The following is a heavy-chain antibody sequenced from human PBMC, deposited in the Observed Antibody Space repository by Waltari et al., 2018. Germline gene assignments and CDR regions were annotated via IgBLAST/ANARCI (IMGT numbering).Heavy chain of an antibody. D-gene: IGHD4-4*01. J-gene: IGHJ4*02. CDR1: DGSISSTSYY. CDR2: VYYDGYT. V-gene: IGHV4-39*07. Sequence: HLQLQESGPGLVKPSETLSLTCTVSDGSISSTSYYWGWIRQPPGKGLAWIGSVYYDGYTYYNPSLKSRVTISLDTSKNEFSLKLTSVTAADTAVYYCARGAGHYKPFDSWGQGTLVTVSS. CDR3: ARGAGHYKPFDS.